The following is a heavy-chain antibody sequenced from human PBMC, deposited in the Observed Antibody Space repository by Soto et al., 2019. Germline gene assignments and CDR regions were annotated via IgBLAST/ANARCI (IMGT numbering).Heavy chain of an antibody. J-gene: IGHJ6*02. CDR2: ISYDGSNK. Sequence: GGSLRLSCAASGFTFCSYGMHWVRQAPGKGLEWVAVISYDGSNKYYADSVKGRFTISRDNSKNTLYLQMNSLRAEDTAVYYCAKDLRIGIAVAGTYGMDVWGQGTTVTVSS. V-gene: IGHV3-30*18. D-gene: IGHD6-19*01. CDR1: GFTFCSYG. CDR3: AKDLRIGIAVAGTYGMDV.